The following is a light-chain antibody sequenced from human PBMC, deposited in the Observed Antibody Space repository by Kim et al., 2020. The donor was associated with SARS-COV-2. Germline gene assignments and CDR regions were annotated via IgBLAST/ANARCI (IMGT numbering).Light chain of an antibody. J-gene: IGLJ3*02. V-gene: IGLV7-43*01. Sequence: PGGTVTLTWATSSGAVTNEKDPNWIKQKPGQAPRALNYSASNKHAWTPARFSGSLGGGKAALTLSGVQPEDEAEYYCLLHDGADQVFGGGTQLTVL. CDR1: SGAVTNEKD. CDR3: LLHDGADQV. CDR2: SAS.